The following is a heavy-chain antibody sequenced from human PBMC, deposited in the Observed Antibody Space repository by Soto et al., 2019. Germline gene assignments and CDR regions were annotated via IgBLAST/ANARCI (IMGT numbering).Heavy chain of an antibody. CDR1: GFTFSNSW. CDR3: TRKRFGMDV. V-gene: IGHV3-7*03. Sequence: GGSLRLSCAASGFTFSNSWMSWVRQAPGKGLEWVANIKEDGSEKDYVDPVKGRFTITRDNAKNSLHLQMNNLRAEDTAVYFCTRKRFGMDVWGQGTTVTVSS. J-gene: IGHJ6*02. CDR2: IKEDGSEK.